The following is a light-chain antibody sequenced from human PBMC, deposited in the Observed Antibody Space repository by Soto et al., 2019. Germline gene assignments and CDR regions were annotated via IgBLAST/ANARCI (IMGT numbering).Light chain of an antibody. CDR1: QSIGSY. CDR3: QQSSSTPQT. J-gene: IGKJ4*01. Sequence: DIQMTQSPSSLSASVGDRVTITCRPSQSIGSYLSWYQQKPGKAPKLLINGASTLQSGVPSRFSGSGSGTDFTLAISSLQPEDFATYYCQQSSSTPQTFGGGTKVDIK. CDR2: GAS. V-gene: IGKV1-39*01.